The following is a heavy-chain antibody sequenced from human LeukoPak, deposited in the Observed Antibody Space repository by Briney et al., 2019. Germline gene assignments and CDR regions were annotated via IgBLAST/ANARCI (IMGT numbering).Heavy chain of an antibody. CDR2: MNPNSGNT. CDR3: ARRPRFGRGYYRTHWFDP. Sequence: ASVKVSCKXSGYTFTSYDINWVRQATGQGLEWMGWMNPNSGNTGYAPKFQGRVTITRSTSISTAYMELSRLRSEDTAVYYCARRPRFGRGYYRTHWFDPWGQGTLVTVSS. D-gene: IGHD3-22*01. CDR1: GYTFTSYD. V-gene: IGHV1-8*03. J-gene: IGHJ5*02.